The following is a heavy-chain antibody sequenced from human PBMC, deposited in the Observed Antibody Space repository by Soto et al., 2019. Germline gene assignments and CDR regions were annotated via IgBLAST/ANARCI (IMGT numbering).Heavy chain of an antibody. CDR2: IYYGGYS. V-gene: IGHV4-39*01. J-gene: IGHJ6*02. Sequence: PSETLSLTCTVSGSFISSGLYSWRWILQPPGVELEWIGTIYYGGYSYYNPSLKSRVTISVDTSKNQFSLKLSSVTAADTAVYYCARHNGPLYVGYYYDMDVWGQGTTVTVS. CDR1: GSFISSGLYS. D-gene: IGHD3-16*01. CDR3: ARHNGPLYVGYYYDMDV.